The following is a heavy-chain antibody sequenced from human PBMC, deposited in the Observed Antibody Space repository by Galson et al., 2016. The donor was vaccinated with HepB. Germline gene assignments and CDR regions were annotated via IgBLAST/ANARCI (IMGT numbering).Heavy chain of an antibody. V-gene: IGHV1-18*01. CDR3: ARDLSDSSGYWDY. CDR2: ISPYNGNT. CDR1: GYTFTDNG. Sequence: SVKVSCKASGYTFTDNGITWVRQAPGQGLEWVGWISPYNGNTNYAQRRQGRVTMTTDPSTSKAYMELRSLRSDDTAVYYCARDLSDSSGYWDYWGQGTLVTVSS. J-gene: IGHJ4*02. D-gene: IGHD3-22*01.